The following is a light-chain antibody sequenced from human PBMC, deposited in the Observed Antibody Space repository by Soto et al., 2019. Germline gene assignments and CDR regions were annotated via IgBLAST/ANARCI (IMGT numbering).Light chain of an antibody. CDR1: SSDVGAYNY. Sequence: QSALTQPASVSGSPGQSIAISCTGTSSDVGAYNYVSWYQRHPGKAPKLMIYDVSNRPSGVSDRFSGSKSGNMASLTISGLQAEGEADYYCSSYTSSSTLVFGGGTKVTVL. V-gene: IGLV2-14*03. CDR3: SSYTSSSTLV. CDR2: DVS. J-gene: IGLJ2*01.